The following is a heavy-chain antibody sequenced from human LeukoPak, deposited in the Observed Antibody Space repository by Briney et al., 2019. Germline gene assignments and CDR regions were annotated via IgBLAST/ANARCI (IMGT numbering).Heavy chain of an antibody. J-gene: IGHJ4*02. V-gene: IGHV3-74*01. Sequence: GGSLRLSCAASGFTFSGYWMHWVRQAPGMGLVWVSRINSDGSITNYADSVKGRFTISRDNVRNTLYLQMNSLTAEDTAVYYCWVPATAGEADYWGQGTPVTVSS. CDR3: WVPATAGEADY. D-gene: IGHD3-16*01. CDR1: GFTFSGYW. CDR2: INSDGSIT.